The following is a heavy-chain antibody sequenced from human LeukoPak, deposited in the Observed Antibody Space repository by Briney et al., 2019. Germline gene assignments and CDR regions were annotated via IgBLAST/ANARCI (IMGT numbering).Heavy chain of an antibody. V-gene: IGHV3-7*03. Sequence: GGSLRLSCAASGFTFSSYGMHWVRQAPGKGLEWVANIEQDGSEKYYVDSVKDRFTISRDNAKNSLYLQMNSLRAEDTAVYYCAREKPGIVGATNWFDPWGQGTLVTVSS. D-gene: IGHD1-26*01. CDR1: GFTFSSYG. CDR3: AREKPGIVGATNWFDP. CDR2: IEQDGSEK. J-gene: IGHJ5*02.